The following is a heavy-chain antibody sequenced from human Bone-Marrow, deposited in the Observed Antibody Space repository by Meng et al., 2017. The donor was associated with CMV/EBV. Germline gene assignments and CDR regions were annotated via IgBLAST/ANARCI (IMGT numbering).Heavy chain of an antibody. CDR1: GFTFSDYY. D-gene: IGHD6-19*01. V-gene: IGHV3-11*01. J-gene: IGHJ4*02. CDR3: AAGYTSAWTPPGY. CDR2: IRSSGNII. Sequence: GGSLRLSCVASGFTFSDYYMSWIRQAPGKGLEWTSYIRSSGNIIYYADSVKGRFTISRDNAKNSLDLKMNNLRAEDQAVYYCAAGYTSAWTPPGYWGQGTLVTVSS.